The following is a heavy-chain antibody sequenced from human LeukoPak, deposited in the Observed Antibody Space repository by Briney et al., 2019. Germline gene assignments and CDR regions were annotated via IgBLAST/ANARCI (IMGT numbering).Heavy chain of an antibody. CDR3: ATDFGYFEWLLTDS. D-gene: IGHD3-9*01. J-gene: IGHJ4*02. V-gene: IGHV1-24*01. CDR2: FNPEDGDT. Sequence: ASVKVSCKVSGYTLSELSMHWVRQTPGKGLEWMGGFNPEDGDTIYAQNFQGRLTMTEDTSTDTAYMELSSLRSEDTAVYYCATDFGYFEWLLTDSWGQGTLVTVSS. CDR1: GYTLSELS.